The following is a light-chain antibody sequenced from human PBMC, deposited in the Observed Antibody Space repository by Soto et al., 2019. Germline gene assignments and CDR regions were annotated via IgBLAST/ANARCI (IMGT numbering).Light chain of an antibody. CDR3: QHYNSYSEA. J-gene: IGKJ1*01. CDR1: QNIYNW. CDR2: GAS. Sequence: DIQMTQSVSTLSVPVGDNVNIPCRASQNIYNWLAWYRQQPGKAPELLMYGASTLERGVPPRFRGSGSGTEFTLTISSLQPDDFATYYCQHYNSYSEAFGQGTMVDI. V-gene: IGKV1-5*01.